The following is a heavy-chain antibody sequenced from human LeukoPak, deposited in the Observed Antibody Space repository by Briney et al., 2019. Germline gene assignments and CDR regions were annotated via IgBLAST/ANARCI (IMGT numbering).Heavy chain of an antibody. CDR1: KFTFSRSW. J-gene: IGHJ4*02. D-gene: IGHD6-6*01. CDR3: ARGGISSSPGFDY. V-gene: IGHV3-7*01. Sequence: GGSLRLSCAASKFTFSRSWMSWVRQAPGKGLEWVANIKEDGTEKYYVDSVKGRFIISRDNAENSLYLQMNSLRAEDTVVYYCARGGISSSPGFDYWGQGTLVTVSS. CDR2: IKEDGTEK.